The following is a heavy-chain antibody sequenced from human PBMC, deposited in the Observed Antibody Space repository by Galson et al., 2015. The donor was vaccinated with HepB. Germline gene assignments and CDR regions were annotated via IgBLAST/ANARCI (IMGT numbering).Heavy chain of an antibody. J-gene: IGHJ4*02. V-gene: IGHV1-18*01. CDR1: GYTFPRSG. Sequence: SVKVSCKASGYTFPRSGINWARQAPGQGLEWMGWISINTGHRNFAQRLQDRVTMTLDTSTSTAYMELRSLRSDDTAVYYCARVGLNFYDSSGYSDYWGQGTPVTVSS. CDR3: ARVGLNFYDSSGYSDY. D-gene: IGHD3-22*01. CDR2: ISINTGHR.